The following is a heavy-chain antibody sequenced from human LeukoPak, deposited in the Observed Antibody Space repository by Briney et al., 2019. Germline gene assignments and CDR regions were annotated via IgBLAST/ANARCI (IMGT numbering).Heavy chain of an antibody. CDR2: ISSSSSYI. CDR3: ARDRHGGNPDY. V-gene: IGHV3-21*01. D-gene: IGHD4-23*01. J-gene: IGHJ4*02. Sequence: GGSLRLSCAASGFTFSSYSMNWVRQAPGKGREWVSSISSSSSYIYYADSVKGRFTISRDNAKNSLYLQMNSLRAEDTAVYYCARDRHGGNPDYWGQGTLVTVSS. CDR1: GFTFSSYS.